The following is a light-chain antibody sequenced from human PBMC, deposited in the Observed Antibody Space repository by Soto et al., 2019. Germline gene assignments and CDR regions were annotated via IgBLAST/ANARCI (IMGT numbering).Light chain of an antibody. Sequence: EIGMKQSPATLSVSPGERATLSCRASQSFNSIYLAWYQQKPGQAPRLLIYGASSRATGIPDRFSGSGSGTDFTLTISRLEPEDFAVYYCHQYDSWTFGQGTKVDIK. V-gene: IGKV3-20*01. CDR1: QSFNSIY. J-gene: IGKJ1*01. CDR3: HQYDSWT. CDR2: GAS.